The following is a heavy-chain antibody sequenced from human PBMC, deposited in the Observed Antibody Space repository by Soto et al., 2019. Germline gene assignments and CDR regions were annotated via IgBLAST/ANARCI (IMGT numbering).Heavy chain of an antibody. Sequence: ASVKVSCKASGGTFSSYAISLVRQAPGQGLEWMGGIIPIFGTANYAQKFQGRVTITADESTSTAYMELSSLRSEDTAVYYCAREETPGIAAAGASPLNYWGQGTLVTVSS. J-gene: IGHJ4*02. CDR2: IIPIFGTA. CDR3: AREETPGIAAAGASPLNY. CDR1: GGTFSSYA. V-gene: IGHV1-69*13. D-gene: IGHD6-13*01.